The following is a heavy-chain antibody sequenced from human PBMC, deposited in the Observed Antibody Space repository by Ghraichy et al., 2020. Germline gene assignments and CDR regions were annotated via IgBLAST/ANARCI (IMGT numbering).Heavy chain of an antibody. CDR3: ARGGLTYYYDSSALPNPVFDY. J-gene: IGHJ4*02. D-gene: IGHD3-22*01. CDR1: GGSFSGYY. CDR2: INHSGST. V-gene: IGHV4-34*01. Sequence: SETLSLTCAVYGGSFSGYYWSWIRQPPGKGLEWIGEINHSGSTNYNPSLKSRVTISVDTSKNQFSLKLSSVTAADTAVYYCARGGLTYYYDSSALPNPVFDYWGQGTLVTVSS.